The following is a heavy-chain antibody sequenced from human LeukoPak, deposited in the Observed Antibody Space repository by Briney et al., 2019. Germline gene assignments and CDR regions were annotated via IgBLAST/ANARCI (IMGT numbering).Heavy chain of an antibody. V-gene: IGHV3-11*04. CDR2: ISSSGSTI. CDR3: ARTPYSGYEGYYFDY. D-gene: IGHD5-12*01. J-gene: IGHJ4*02. Sequence: GGSLRLSCAASGFTFSDYYMSWIRQAPGKGLEWVSYISSSGSTIYYADSVKGRFTISRDNAKNSLYLQMNSLRAEDTAVYYCARTPYSGYEGYYFDYWGQGTLVTVSS. CDR1: GFTFSDYY.